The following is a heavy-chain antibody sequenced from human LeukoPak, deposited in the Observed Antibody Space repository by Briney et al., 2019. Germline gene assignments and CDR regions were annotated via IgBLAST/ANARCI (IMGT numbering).Heavy chain of an antibody. CDR1: GFTFSSYA. J-gene: IGHJ4*02. CDR3: AKDQYYDSSGSLYFNY. Sequence: GGSLRLSCAASGFTFSSYAMSCVRQAPGKGLEWVSAISGSGGSTYYADSVKGRFTISRDNSKNTLYLQMNSLRAEDTAVYYCAKDQYYDSSGSLYFNYWGQGTLVTVSS. D-gene: IGHD3-22*01. V-gene: IGHV3-23*01. CDR2: ISGSGGST.